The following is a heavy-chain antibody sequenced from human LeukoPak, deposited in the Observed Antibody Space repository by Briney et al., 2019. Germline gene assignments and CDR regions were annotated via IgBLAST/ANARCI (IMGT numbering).Heavy chain of an antibody. CDR2: IKPDGSEK. J-gene: IGHJ3*02. V-gene: IGHV3-7*01. CDR1: GFTFIKHY. CDR3: AKDRWYQLPYDAFDI. Sequence: GGSLRLSCSASGFTFIKHYMSWVRQAPGKGLECVAKIKPDGSEKYYMDSVEGRFTISRDNSKNALYLQLNSLRAEDTAVYYCAKDRWYQLPYDAFDIWGLGTMVTVSS. D-gene: IGHD2-2*02.